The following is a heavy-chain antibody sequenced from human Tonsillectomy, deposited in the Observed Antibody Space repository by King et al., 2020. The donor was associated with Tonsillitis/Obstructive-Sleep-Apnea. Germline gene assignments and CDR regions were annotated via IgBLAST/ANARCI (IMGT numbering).Heavy chain of an antibody. CDR3: AREPGLSSTWYPDAFDI. J-gene: IGHJ3*02. V-gene: IGHV3-53*01. CDR2: IYSGGST. Sequence: VQLVESGGGLIQPGGSLRLSCAASGFTVSSNYMSWVRQAPGKGLEWFSVIYSGGSTDYSDSVKGRFTISRDTSRNTLYLQMKSLRAEDTAVYYCAREPGLSSTWYPDAFDIWGQGTMVTVSS. CDR1: GFTVSSNY. D-gene: IGHD6-13*01.